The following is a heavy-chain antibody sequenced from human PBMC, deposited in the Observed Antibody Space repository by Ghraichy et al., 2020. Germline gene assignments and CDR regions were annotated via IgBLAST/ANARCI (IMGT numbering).Heavy chain of an antibody. CDR1: GGSISSYY. CDR2: IYYSGST. J-gene: IGHJ2*01. CDR3: ARDRGAAWYFDL. V-gene: IGHV4-59*01. Sequence: SETLSLTCTVSGGSISSYYWSWIRQSPGKGLEWIGYIYYSGSTNYNPSLKSRVTISVDTSKNQFSLKLSSVTAADTAVYYCARDRGAAWYFDLWGRGTLVTVSS.